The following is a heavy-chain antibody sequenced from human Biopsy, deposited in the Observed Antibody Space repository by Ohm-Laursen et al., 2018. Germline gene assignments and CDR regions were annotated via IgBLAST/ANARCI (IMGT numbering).Heavy chain of an antibody. J-gene: IGHJ4*02. D-gene: IGHD2-21*01. CDR2: ISSDGTKE. CDR1: GFGVNTYG. CDR3: TNHYCGGITCLMNF. Sequence: SLRLSCSASGFGVNTYGMHWVRLGPGKGLEWVSVISSDGTKELYADSVKGRFTISRDNSRNTLYLQMNSLRAEDTAVYFCTNHYCGGITCLMNFWGQGTLVTVSS. V-gene: IGHV3-30*18.